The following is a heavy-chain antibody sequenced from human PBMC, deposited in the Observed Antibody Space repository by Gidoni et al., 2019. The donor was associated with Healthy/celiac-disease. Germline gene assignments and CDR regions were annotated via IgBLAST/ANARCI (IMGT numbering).Heavy chain of an antibody. D-gene: IGHD3-3*01. V-gene: IGHV3-74*01. CDR2: IISDGSST. Sequence: EVQLVESGGGLVQPGGSLRLSCAASGFTFSSYWMHWVRQAPGKGLVWDSRIISDGSSTSYADSVKGRFTISRDNAKNRLYLQMNSLRAEDTAVYYCARVAAGFSPFDAFDIWGQGTMVTVSS. CDR1: GFTFSSYW. J-gene: IGHJ3*02. CDR3: ARVAAGFSPFDAFDI.